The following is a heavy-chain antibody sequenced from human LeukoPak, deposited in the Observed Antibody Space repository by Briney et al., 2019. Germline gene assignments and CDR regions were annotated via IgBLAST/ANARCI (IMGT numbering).Heavy chain of an antibody. V-gene: IGHV4-39*01. J-gene: IGHJ4*02. CDR3: PRLTDF. CDR2: IAYSGTT. CDR1: GGSIIISNYY. Sequence: PSETLSLTCTVSGGSIIISNYYWGWIRQSPGKGLECIGKIAYSGTTYYNPSLRSRVHMSVDTSKNQFSLSLSSVTAADTAVYYCPRLTDFWGQGILVTVSS.